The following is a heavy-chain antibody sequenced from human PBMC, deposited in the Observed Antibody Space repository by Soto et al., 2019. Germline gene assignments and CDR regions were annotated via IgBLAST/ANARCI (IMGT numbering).Heavy chain of an antibody. V-gene: IGHV3-48*02. CDR3: ARDPTYYYDSSGYYTYYFDY. CDR1: GFTFSSYS. J-gene: IGHJ4*02. Sequence: EVQLVESGGGLVQPGGSLRLSCAASGFTFSSYSMNWDRQAPGKGLEWVSYISSSSSTIYYADSVKGRFTISRDNAKNSLYLQMNSLRDEDTAVYYCARDPTYYYDSSGYYTYYFDYWGQGTLVTVSS. CDR2: ISSSSSTI. D-gene: IGHD3-22*01.